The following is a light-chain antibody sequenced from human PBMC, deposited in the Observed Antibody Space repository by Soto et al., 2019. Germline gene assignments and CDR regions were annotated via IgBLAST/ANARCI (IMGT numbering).Light chain of an antibody. J-gene: IGKJ2*01. Sequence: DIQMTQSPSTVSASVGDRVTITCRASQSISTWLAWYQQKPGKAPRLLIYTASSLESGVPSRFTVSGSGTQFTLIIDSLQPDDSATYYCQHYDSYPYTFGQGTKLDI. V-gene: IGKV1-5*03. CDR3: QHYDSYPYT. CDR2: TAS. CDR1: QSISTW.